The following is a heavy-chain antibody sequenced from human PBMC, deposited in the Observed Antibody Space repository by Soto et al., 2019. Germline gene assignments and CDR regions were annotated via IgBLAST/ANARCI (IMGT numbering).Heavy chain of an antibody. V-gene: IGHV5-10-1*01. D-gene: IGHD6-13*01. Sequence: GESLKISCKGSGYSFTKYWISWVRQMPGKGLEWMGRIDPSDSYTNYSPSFQGHVTISADKSISPAYLQWSSLKASDPAMYYCSRVQAAAGDNEIASYSWGEGTPVTAPQ. CDR1: GYSFTKYW. J-gene: IGHJ4*02. CDR2: IDPSDSYT. CDR3: SRVQAAAGDNEIASYS.